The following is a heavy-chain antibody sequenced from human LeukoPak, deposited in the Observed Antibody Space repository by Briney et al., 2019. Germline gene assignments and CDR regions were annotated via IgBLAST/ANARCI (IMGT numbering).Heavy chain of an antibody. D-gene: IGHD3-10*01. J-gene: IGHJ5*02. V-gene: IGHV4-30-4*01. CDR3: ARALFGEARGWDWFDP. Sequence: SETLSLTCTVSGGSISSGDYYWSWIRQPPGKGLEWIGYIYYSGSTYYNPSLKSRVTISVDTSKNQFSLKLSSVTAADTAVYYCARALFGEARGWDWFDPWGQGTLVTVSS. CDR2: IYYSGST. CDR1: GGSISSGDYY.